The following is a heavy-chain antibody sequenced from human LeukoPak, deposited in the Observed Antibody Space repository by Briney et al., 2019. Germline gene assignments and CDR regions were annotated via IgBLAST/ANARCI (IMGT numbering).Heavy chain of an antibody. Sequence: SETLSLTCTVPGGSISCYYWSWIRQPAGKGLEWIGRIYTSGSTNYNPSLKSRVTMSVDTSKNQFSLKLSSVTAADTAVYYCARDSLITMVRGDYYYYMDVWGKGTTVTVSS. J-gene: IGHJ6*03. CDR3: ARDSLITMVRGDYYYYMDV. D-gene: IGHD3-10*01. V-gene: IGHV4-4*07. CDR2: IYTSGST. CDR1: GGSISCYY.